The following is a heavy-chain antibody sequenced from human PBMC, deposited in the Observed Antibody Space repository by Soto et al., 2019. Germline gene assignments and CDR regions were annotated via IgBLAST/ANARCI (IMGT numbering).Heavy chain of an antibody. J-gene: IGHJ5*01. Sequence: GGSLRLSCAASGFTFSTYAMAWIRQAPGKGLEWVSGISNNGGRTYYAASVKGRFTISRDNSKNTLYLQMNSLSPEDTAIYYCARIQGGGFYDFWSHETLVTVSS. V-gene: IGHV3-23*01. CDR1: GFTFSTYA. CDR2: ISNNGGRT. D-gene: IGHD5-18*01. CDR3: ARIQGGGFYDF.